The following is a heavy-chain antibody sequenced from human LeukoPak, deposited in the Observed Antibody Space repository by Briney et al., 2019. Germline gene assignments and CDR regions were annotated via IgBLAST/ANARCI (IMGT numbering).Heavy chain of an antibody. CDR3: ARDPLSGWHDY. V-gene: IGHV1-3*01. D-gene: IGHD6-19*01. J-gene: IGHJ4*02. CDR1: GYTFTNYA. CDR2: INAGNGDT. Sequence: ASVKVSCKASGYTFTNYAIHWVRQAPGQRLEWMGWINAGNGDTKYSQKFQDRVTITRDTSASTAYMDLSSLRSEDTAVYYCARDPLSGWHDYWGQGTLVTVPS.